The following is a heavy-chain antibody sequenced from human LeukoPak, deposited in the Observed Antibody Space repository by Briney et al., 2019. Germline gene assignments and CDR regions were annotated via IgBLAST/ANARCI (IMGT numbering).Heavy chain of an antibody. V-gene: IGHV4-59*01. Sequence: SETLSLTCTVSGGSIRRYYWSWVRQPPGKGLEWIGYVYYTGDTNYSSALKSRVTMSVDRSKNKFSLKLTSVTAADTAVYYCVRGGHWFDPWGQGALVSVS. CDR3: VRGGHWFDP. CDR2: VYYTGDT. CDR1: GGSIRRYY. J-gene: IGHJ5*02.